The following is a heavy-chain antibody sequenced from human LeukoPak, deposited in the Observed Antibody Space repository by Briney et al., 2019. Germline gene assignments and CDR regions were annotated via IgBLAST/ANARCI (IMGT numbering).Heavy chain of an antibody. J-gene: IGHJ6*02. CDR2: INAGNGNT. V-gene: IGHV1-3*01. CDR3: ARMYCSSTSCYYYYGMDV. D-gene: IGHD2-2*01. CDR1: GYTFTSYA. Sequence: ASVEVSCKASGYTFTSYAMHWVRQAPGQRLEWMGWINAGNGNTKYSQKFQGRVTITRDTSASTAYMELSSLRSEDTAVYYCARMYCSSTSCYYYYGMDVWGQGTTVTVSS.